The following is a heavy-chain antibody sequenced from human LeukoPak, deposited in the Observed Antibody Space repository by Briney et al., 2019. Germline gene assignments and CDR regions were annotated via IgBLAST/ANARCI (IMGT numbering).Heavy chain of an antibody. CDR2: ISYDGSNK. V-gene: IGHV3-30*03. CDR3: AGEDGITIFGVVIPNYFDY. J-gene: IGHJ4*02. CDR1: GFTFSSYG. Sequence: GGSLRLSCAASGFTFSSYGMSWVRQAPGKGLEWVAVISYDGSNKYYADSVKGRFTISRDNSKNTLYLQMNSLRAEDTAVYYCAGEDGITIFGVVIPNYFDYWGQGTLVTVSS. D-gene: IGHD3-3*01.